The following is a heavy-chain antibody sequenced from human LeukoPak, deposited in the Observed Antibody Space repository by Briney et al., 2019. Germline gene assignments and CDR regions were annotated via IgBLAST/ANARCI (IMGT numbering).Heavy chain of an antibody. Sequence: TSETLSLTCAVSGDSISYHNYYWDWIRQPPGKGLEWIGTVYYTGNTYYNPSLNSRIAISVDTSKNQFSLQLTSMTAADTAVYYCARLRAMAGHRGGFDFWGRGTMVTVSS. CDR2: VYYTGNT. V-gene: IGHV4-39*01. CDR1: GDSISYHNYY. J-gene: IGHJ3*01. CDR3: ARLRAMAGHRGGFDF. D-gene: IGHD6-19*01.